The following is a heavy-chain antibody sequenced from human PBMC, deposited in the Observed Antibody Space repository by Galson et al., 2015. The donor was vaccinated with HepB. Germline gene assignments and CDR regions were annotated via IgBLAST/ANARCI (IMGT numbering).Heavy chain of an antibody. CDR3: ARALTRLGSGSLLGY. CDR2: INAGYGDT. CDR1: GYTFTNYA. D-gene: IGHD3-10*01. J-gene: IGHJ4*02. V-gene: IGHV1-3*01. Sequence: SVKVSCKASGYTFTNYAMQWVRQAPGQRLDWMGWINAGYGDTRYSQKFQGRVTFTRDTSATTVYMELSSLRSEDTAVYYCARALTRLGSGSLLGYWGQGALVTVSS.